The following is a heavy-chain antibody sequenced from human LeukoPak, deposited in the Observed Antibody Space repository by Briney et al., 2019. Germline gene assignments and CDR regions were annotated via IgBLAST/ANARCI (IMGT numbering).Heavy chain of an antibody. Sequence: SETLSLTCTVSGGSITSYYWSWIRQPPGKGLEWIGYIYYIGSTNYNPSLKSRVTISVDTSKNQFSLKLNSVTAADTAVYYCASGRFAGAFDIWGQGTMVTVSS. D-gene: IGHD3-3*01. CDR2: IYYIGST. V-gene: IGHV4-59*01. CDR1: GGSITSYY. CDR3: ASGRFAGAFDI. J-gene: IGHJ3*02.